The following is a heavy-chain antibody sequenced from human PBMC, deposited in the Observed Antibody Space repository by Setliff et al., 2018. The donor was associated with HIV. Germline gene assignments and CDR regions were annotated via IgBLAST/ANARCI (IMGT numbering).Heavy chain of an antibody. Sequence: SVKVSCKASGGTFSSYAISWVRQAPGQGLEWMGGIIPILGIANYAQKFQGRVTITADESTSAAYMELSSLRSEDTAVYYCARDLLNYYDSSGHDYWGQGTLVTVSS. CDR1: GGTFSSYA. V-gene: IGHV1-69*10. CDR3: ARDLLNYYDSSGHDY. D-gene: IGHD3-22*01. J-gene: IGHJ4*02. CDR2: IIPILGIA.